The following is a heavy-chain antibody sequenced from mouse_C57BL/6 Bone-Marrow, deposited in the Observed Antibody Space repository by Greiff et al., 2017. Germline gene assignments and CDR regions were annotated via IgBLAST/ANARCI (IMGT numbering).Heavy chain of an antibody. CDR2: IDPENGDT. V-gene: IGHV14-4*01. CDR3: TTIRVTTVVADY. Sequence: VQLQQPGAELVRPGASVKLSCTASGFNIKDDYMHWVKQRPEQGLEWIGWIDPENGDTEYASKFQGKATITADTSSNTAYLQLSSLTSEDTAVYYCTTIRVTTVVADYWGQGTTLTVSS. J-gene: IGHJ2*01. D-gene: IGHD1-1*01. CDR1: GFNIKDDY.